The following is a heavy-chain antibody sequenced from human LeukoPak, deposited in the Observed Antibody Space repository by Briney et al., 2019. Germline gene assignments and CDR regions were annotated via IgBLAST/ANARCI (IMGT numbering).Heavy chain of an antibody. Sequence: SETLSLTCAVSGASINSGGYSWSWIRQPPGKGLEWIGCIYYSENTYYNPSLKSRVTISVDTSKNQFSLKLTSVTAADTAVYYCASHSGGYAYWGQGTLVTVSS. V-gene: IGHV4-30-4*07. J-gene: IGHJ4*02. CDR1: GASINSGGYS. CDR2: IYYSENT. CDR3: ASHSGGYAY. D-gene: IGHD5-12*01.